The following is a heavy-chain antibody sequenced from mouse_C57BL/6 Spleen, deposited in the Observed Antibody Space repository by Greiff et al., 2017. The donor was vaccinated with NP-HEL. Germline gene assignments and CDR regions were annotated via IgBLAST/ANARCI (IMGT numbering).Heavy chain of an antibody. D-gene: IGHD2-4*01. CDR2: IWGVGST. CDR3: ASSAGRGLQFAY. J-gene: IGHJ3*01. V-gene: IGHV2-6*01. CDR1: GFSLTSYG. Sequence: VKLMESGPGLVAPSQSLSITCTVSGFSLTSYGVDWVRQSPGKGLEWLGVIWGVGSTNYNSALKSRLSISKDNSKSQVFLKMNSLQTDDTAMYYCASSAGRGLQFAYWGQGTLVTVSA.